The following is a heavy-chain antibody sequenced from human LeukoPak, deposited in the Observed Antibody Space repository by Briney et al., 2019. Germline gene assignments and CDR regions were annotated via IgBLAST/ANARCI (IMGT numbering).Heavy chain of an antibody. J-gene: IGHJ4*02. CDR1: GGTFSGYA. CDR3: ARGDYCSSSSCYLNLGY. D-gene: IGHD2-2*01. V-gene: IGHV1-69*13. Sequence: SVKVSCKASGGTFSGYAISWVRQAPGQGLEWMGGIIPIFGTANYAQKFQGRVTITADESTSTAYMELSSLRSEDTAVYYCARGDYCSSSSCYLNLGYWGQGTLVTVSS. CDR2: IIPIFGTA.